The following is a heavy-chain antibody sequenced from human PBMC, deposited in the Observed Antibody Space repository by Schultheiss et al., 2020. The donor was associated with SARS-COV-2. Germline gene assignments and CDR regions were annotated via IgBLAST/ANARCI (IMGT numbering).Heavy chain of an antibody. J-gene: IGHJ4*02. CDR3: AKDRNPIGVVIIPVH. CDR2: INPNSGNT. D-gene: IGHD3-3*01. V-gene: IGHV1-8*02. CDR1: GYTFTSYG. Sequence: ASVKVSCKASGYTFTSYGISWVRQAPGQGLEWMGRINPNSGNTGYAQKFQGRVTMTRNTSISTAYMELSSLRAEDTAVYYCAKDRNPIGVVIIPVHWGQGTLVTVSS.